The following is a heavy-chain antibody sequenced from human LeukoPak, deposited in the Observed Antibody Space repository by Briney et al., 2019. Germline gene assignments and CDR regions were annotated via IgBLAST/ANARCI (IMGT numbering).Heavy chain of an antibody. Sequence: SETLSLTCTVSGGSISSSSYYWGWIRQPPGKGLEWIGSIYYSGSTYYNPSLKSRVTISVDTSKNQFSLKLSSVTAADTAVYYCARHEGLWFGEFRLDPWGQGTLVTVSS. D-gene: IGHD3-10*01. CDR2: IYYSGST. V-gene: IGHV4-39*01. CDR3: ARHEGLWFGEFRLDP. J-gene: IGHJ5*02. CDR1: GGSISSSSYY.